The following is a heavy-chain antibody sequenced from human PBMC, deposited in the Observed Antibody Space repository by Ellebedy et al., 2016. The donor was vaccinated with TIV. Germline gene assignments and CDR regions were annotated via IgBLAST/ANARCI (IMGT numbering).Heavy chain of an antibody. Sequence: MPSETLSLTCTVSGGSISSYYWSWIRQLPGKGLEWIGYIYYSGSTNYNPSLKSRVTISVDTSKNQFSLKLSSVTAADTAVYYCARAAGYRSPLGYWGQGTLVTVSS. D-gene: IGHD5-24*01. J-gene: IGHJ4*02. CDR3: ARAAGYRSPLGY. CDR1: GGSISSYY. V-gene: IGHV4-59*01. CDR2: IYYSGST.